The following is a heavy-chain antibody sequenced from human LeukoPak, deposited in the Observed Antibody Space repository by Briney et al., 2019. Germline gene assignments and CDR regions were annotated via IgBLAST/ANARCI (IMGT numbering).Heavy chain of an antibody. Sequence: GGSLRLSCAASGFTFSSYAMSWVRQAPGKGLEWVSAISGSSGNTYYADSVKGRFTISRDNSKNTLYLQMNSLRAEDTAVYYCAKAYGYPSWGWGYFVDYWGQGTLVTVSS. CDR2: ISGSSGNT. CDR1: GFTFSSYA. J-gene: IGHJ4*02. CDR3: AKAYGYPSWGWGYFVDY. D-gene: IGHD3-16*01. V-gene: IGHV3-23*01.